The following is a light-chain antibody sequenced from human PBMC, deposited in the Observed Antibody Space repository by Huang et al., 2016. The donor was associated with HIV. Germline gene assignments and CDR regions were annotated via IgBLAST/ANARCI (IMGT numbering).Light chain of an antibody. V-gene: IGKV1-39*01. CDR2: GAS. CDR1: HNINTF. CDR3: QQSYSPLT. Sequence: DIQMTQSPSSLSASVGDRVTINCRTSHNINTFLNCYQQKPGRAPNLLIYGASSLQSGVPPRFSGSGSGTNFNLSISGLQPEDFATYYCQQSYSPLTFGGGTKVEI. J-gene: IGKJ4*01.